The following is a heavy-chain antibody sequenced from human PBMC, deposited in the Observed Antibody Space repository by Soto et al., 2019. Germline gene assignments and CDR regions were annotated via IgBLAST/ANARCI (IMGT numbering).Heavy chain of an antibody. CDR2: IYWDDDK. D-gene: IGHD2-15*01. CDR3: AHRRAYCSGGTCYSIWFDP. J-gene: IGHJ5*02. CDR1: GFSLSTSGVG. Sequence: QITLKESGPTLVKPTQTLTLTCTLSGFSLSTSGVGVGWIRQPPGKALEWLALIYWDDDKRYSPSLKSRLTITKDTSKNQVVLTMTNMDPVDTATYYCAHRRAYCSGGTCYSIWFDPWGQGTLVTVSS. V-gene: IGHV2-5*02.